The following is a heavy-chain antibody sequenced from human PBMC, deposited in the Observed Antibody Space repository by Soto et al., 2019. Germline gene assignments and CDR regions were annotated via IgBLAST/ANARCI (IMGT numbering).Heavy chain of an antibody. J-gene: IGHJ4*02. D-gene: IGHD5-18*01. V-gene: IGHV1-3*01. CDR3: SRGLRGYSYGLLPFDY. CDR1: GYTFTSYA. Sequence: ASVKVSCKASGYTFTSYAMHWVRQAPGQRLEWMGWINAGNGNTKYSQKFQGRVTITRDTSASTAYMELSSLRSEDTAVYYCSRGLRGYSYGLLPFDYWGQGTRVTVSS. CDR2: INAGNGNT.